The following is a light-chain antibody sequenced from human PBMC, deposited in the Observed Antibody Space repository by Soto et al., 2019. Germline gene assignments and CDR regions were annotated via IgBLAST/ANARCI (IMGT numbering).Light chain of an antibody. CDR2: RAS. J-gene: IGKJ4*01. CDR1: QSLNSY. Sequence: DIQMTQSPSTLSASVGDRVTITCRASQSLNSYLAWYQQKPGKAPKLLIYRASSLQSGVPSRFGGSGSGTDFTLTISSLQPDDLATYCCQHYNGYPITYGGGTKVEI. V-gene: IGKV1-5*03. CDR3: QHYNGYPIT.